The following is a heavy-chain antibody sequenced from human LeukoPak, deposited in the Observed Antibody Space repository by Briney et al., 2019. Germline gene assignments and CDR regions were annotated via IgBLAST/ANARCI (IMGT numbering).Heavy chain of an antibody. CDR3: ARGSDSGSYYDY. CDR1: GYTFTSYY. CDR2: INPSGGST. V-gene: IGHV1-46*01. D-gene: IGHD3-10*01. Sequence: GASVKVSCKASGYTFTSYYMHWVRQAPGQGLEWMGIINPSGGSTSYAQKFQGRVTMTTDTSTSTAYMELRSLRSDDTAVYYCARGSDSGSYYDYWGQGTLVTVSS. J-gene: IGHJ4*02.